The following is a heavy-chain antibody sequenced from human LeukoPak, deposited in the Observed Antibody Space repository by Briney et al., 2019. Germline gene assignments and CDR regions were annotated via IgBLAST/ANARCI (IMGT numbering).Heavy chain of an antibody. D-gene: IGHD4-17*01. V-gene: IGHV3-30*18. J-gene: IGHJ3*02. Sequence: PGGSLRLSCAASGFTFSSYGMHWVRQAPGKGLEWVAVISYDGSNKYYADSVKGRFTISRDNSKNTLYLQMNSLRAEDTAVYYCAKDYGGDIDAFDIWGQGTMVTVSS. CDR1: GFTFSSYG. CDR2: ISYDGSNK. CDR3: AKDYGGDIDAFDI.